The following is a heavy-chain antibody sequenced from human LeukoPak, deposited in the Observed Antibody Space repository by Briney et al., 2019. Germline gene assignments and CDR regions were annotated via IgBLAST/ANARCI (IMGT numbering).Heavy chain of an antibody. CDR1: GFTFSSYA. V-gene: IGHV3-33*06. CDR3: AKGNYYDSSGYYYEDAFDI. CDR2: VWHDGSNK. J-gene: IGHJ3*02. Sequence: PGRSLRLSCTAPGFTFSSYAIHWIRQAPGKGLEWVALVWHDGSNKYYADSVKGRFTISRYNFKNTVYLQMNSLRAEDMAVYYCAKGNYYDSSGYYYEDAFDIWGQGTMVTVSS. D-gene: IGHD3-22*01.